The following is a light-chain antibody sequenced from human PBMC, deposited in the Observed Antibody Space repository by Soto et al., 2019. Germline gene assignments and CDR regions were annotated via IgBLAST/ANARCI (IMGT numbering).Light chain of an antibody. Sequence: QSALTQPRSVSGSPGQSVTISCTGTSGDVGSYNFVSWYQQHPGKAPTLMIFDVSQRPSGVPDRFSGSKSGNTASLTISGLQADDEADYYCCSYGGSYTWVFGGGTKLTVL. CDR1: SGDVGSYNF. J-gene: IGLJ3*02. V-gene: IGLV2-11*01. CDR2: DVS. CDR3: CSYGGSYTWV.